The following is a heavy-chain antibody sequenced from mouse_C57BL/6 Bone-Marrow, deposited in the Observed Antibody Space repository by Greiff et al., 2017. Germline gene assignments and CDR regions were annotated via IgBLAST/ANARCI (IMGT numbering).Heavy chain of an antibody. CDR1: GYTFTSYW. V-gene: IGHV1-53*01. CDR3: ARFESAQAKRPSYYFDY. CDR2: INPSNGGT. D-gene: IGHD3-2*02. J-gene: IGHJ2*01. Sequence: QVQLQPSGTELVQPGASVKLSCKASGYTFTSYWMHWVKQRPGQGLEWIGNINPSNGGTNYNEKFKSKATLTVDKSSSTAYMQLSSLTSEDSAVYYCARFESAQAKRPSYYFDYWGQGTTLTVSS.